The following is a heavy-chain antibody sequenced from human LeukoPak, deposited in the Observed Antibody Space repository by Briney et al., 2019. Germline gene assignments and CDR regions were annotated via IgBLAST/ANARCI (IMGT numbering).Heavy chain of an antibody. CDR3: ARSQIQVVYGDYLYAFDI. CDR2: INHSGST. CDR1: GVTFSGYY. V-gene: IGHV4-34*01. D-gene: IGHD4-17*01. J-gene: IGHJ3*02. Sequence: SETLSLTCAVYGVTFSGYYWSWIRQPPGKGLEWIGEINHSGSTNYNTSLKRRVAISVDAYNNQSSLKVMTVTAADTAVYYCARSQIQVVYGDYLYAFDIWGQGTMVTVSS.